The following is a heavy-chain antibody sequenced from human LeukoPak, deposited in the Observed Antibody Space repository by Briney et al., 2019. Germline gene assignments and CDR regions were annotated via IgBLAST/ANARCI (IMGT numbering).Heavy chain of an antibody. V-gene: IGHV3-48*04. CDR3: ARDHGSYYDRLGDY. CDR1: GFTFSSYV. CDR2: ISSSSDTI. J-gene: IGHJ4*02. D-gene: IGHD3-10*01. Sequence: GGSLRLSCAASGFTFSSYVMNWVRQAPGKGLEWVSYISSSSDTIYYADSVKGRFTMTRDNSKNSLYMQMYRLRAEDTAVYYCARDHGSYYDRLGDYWGQGTLVTVSS.